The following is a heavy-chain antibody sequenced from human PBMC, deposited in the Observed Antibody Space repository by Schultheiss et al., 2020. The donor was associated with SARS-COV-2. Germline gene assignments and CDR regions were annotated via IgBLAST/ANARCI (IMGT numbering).Heavy chain of an antibody. J-gene: IGHJ3*02. D-gene: IGHD2-21*02. Sequence: GGSLRLSCAASGFTFSTYAMHWVRQAPGKGLEWVAVISYDGSNKYYADSVKGRFTISRDNSKNTLYLQMNSLRAEDTAVYYCARGICGGDCFIDAFDIWGQGTMVTVSS. V-gene: IGHV3-30*01. CDR2: ISYDGSNK. CDR3: ARGICGGDCFIDAFDI. CDR1: GFTFSTYA.